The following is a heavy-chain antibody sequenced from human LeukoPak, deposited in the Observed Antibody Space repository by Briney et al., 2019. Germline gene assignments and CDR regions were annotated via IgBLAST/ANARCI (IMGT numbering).Heavy chain of an antibody. V-gene: IGHV4-38-2*02. Sequence: SETLSLTCSVSGSSISSDYYWGWVRQPPGKGLEWIGSIKHRGRSYYNPSLKSRVTISVDTSKNQFSLQLSSVTAADTAVYYCARVVGATSIDYWGQGILVSVSS. CDR3: ARVVGATSIDY. CDR1: GSSISSDYY. CDR2: IKHRGRS. J-gene: IGHJ4*02. D-gene: IGHD2-15*01.